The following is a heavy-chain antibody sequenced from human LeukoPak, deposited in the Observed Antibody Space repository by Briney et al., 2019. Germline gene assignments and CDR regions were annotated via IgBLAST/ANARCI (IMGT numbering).Heavy chain of an antibody. Sequence: GGSLRLSCAASGFSSSSYAMSWVRHAPGEGLEWVSAISGSGGSTYYANSVKGRFTISRDNSKNTLYLQMNSLRAEDTAVYYCAKYRIMITFGGVIPFWGQGTLVTVSS. CDR3: AKYRIMITFGGVIPF. J-gene: IGHJ4*02. CDR2: ISGSGGST. D-gene: IGHD3-16*02. V-gene: IGHV3-23*01. CDR1: GFSSSSYA.